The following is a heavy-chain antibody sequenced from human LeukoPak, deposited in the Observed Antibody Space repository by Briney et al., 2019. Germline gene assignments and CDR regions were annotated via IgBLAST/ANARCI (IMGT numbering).Heavy chain of an antibody. CDR2: IRQDESEK. D-gene: IGHD2-2*02. CDR1: GFTFTTYW. J-gene: IGHJ4*02. CDR3: ARSLGCSSSSCYMDY. V-gene: IGHV3-7*01. Sequence: PGGSLRLSCAASGFTFTTYWVSWVRQAPGKGLEWVANIRQDESEKYYVDSVKGRFTISRDNTKKSLYLQMNSLRAEDTAVYYCARSLGCSSSSCYMDYWGQGTLVTVSS.